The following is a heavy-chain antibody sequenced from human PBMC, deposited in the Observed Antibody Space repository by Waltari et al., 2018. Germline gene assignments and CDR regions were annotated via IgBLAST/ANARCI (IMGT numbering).Heavy chain of an antibody. D-gene: IGHD3-10*01. CDR2: IIPFLGIA. Sequence: QVQLVQSGAEVKKPGSSVKVSCKASGGTFSSYTISWVRKAPGQGIEWMGRIIPFLGIANYAQKSQGRATITADQSTSTAFMELSSLRSEDTAVYYCAREAKDGGFDYWCQGTLVTVSS. CDR3: AREAKDGGFDY. V-gene: IGHV1-69*08. J-gene: IGHJ4*02. CDR1: GGTFSSYT.